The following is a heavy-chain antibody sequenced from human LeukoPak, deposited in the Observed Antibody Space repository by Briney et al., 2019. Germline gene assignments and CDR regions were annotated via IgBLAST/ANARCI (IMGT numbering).Heavy chain of an antibody. CDR3: AKGGTSGWSYFDY. Sequence: GGSLRLSCAASGFTFSGYGMQWVRQAPGKGLEWVTFIRYDGSDHYYTDSVKGRFTISRDTAKATLYLQMNSMIAEDTAVYYCAKGGTSGWSYFDYWGLGTLVTVSS. V-gene: IGHV3-30*02. D-gene: IGHD6-19*01. J-gene: IGHJ4*02. CDR1: GFTFSGYG. CDR2: IRYDGSDH.